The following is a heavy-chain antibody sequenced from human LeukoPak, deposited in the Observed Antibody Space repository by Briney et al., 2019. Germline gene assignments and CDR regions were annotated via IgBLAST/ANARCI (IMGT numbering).Heavy chain of an antibody. J-gene: IGHJ4*02. CDR2: ISYDGSNK. CDR3: AKRDRGGSYSMDY. V-gene: IGHV3-30-3*02. D-gene: IGHD1-26*01. Sequence: GRSLRLSCAASGFTFSSYAMHWVRQAPGKGLEWVAVISYDGSNKYYADSVKGRFTISRDNSKNTLYLQMNSLRAEDTAVYYCAKRDRGGSYSMDYWGQGTLVPVSS. CDR1: GFTFSSYA.